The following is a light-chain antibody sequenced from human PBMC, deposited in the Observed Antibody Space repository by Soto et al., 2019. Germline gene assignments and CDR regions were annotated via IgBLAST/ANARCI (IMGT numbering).Light chain of an antibody. V-gene: IGKV1-8*01. CDR2: AAS. Sequence: AIRMTQSPSSLSASTGDRVSITCRASQGVSSSLAWYQQKPGKAPKLLIYAASTFQSGVPSRFSGSGSGTDFTLTISCLQSDDFAAYYCQQYYSYPYTFGQGTKLEIK. CDR3: QQYYSYPYT. CDR1: QGVSSS. J-gene: IGKJ2*01.